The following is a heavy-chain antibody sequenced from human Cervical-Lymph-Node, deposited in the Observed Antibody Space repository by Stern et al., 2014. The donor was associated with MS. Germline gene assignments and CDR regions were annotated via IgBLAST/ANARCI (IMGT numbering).Heavy chain of an antibody. CDR2: IHPSDSDT. J-gene: IGHJ6*02. Sequence: DQLVQSGAEVKKPGESLKISCKGSGYSFTRYWVGWVRQMPGKGLEWMGIIHPSDSDTRYSPSFQGQATFSVDKSISPAYLQWSGLKASDTAIYYCARLKSYSSARGYSYLMDVWGQGTTVTVSS. V-gene: IGHV5-51*03. CDR3: ARLKSYSSARGYSYLMDV. D-gene: IGHD5-18*01. CDR1: GYSFTRYW.